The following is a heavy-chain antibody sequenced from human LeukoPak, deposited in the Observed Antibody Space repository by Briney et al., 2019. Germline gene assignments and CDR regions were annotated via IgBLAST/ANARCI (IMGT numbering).Heavy chain of an antibody. Sequence: SVKVSCKASGYTFTSYGISWVRQAPGQGLEWMGGIIPIFGTANYAQKFQGRVTITADKSTSTAYMELSSLRSEDTAVYYCARASDKKVYYYYMDVWGKGTTVTVSS. CDR2: IIPIFGTA. V-gene: IGHV1-69*06. CDR3: ARASDKKVYYYYMDV. CDR1: GYTFTSYG. J-gene: IGHJ6*03. D-gene: IGHD3-10*01.